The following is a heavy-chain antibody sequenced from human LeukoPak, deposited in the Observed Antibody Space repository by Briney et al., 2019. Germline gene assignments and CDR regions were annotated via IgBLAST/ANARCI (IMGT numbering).Heavy chain of an antibody. Sequence: PGRSLRLSCAASGFTFSSYAMHWVRQAPGKGLEWVAVISYDGSNKYYADSVKGRFTISRDNSKNTLYLQMNSLRAEDTAVYYCARIQIVVVPAAPYYFDYWGQGTLVTVSS. V-gene: IGHV3-30-3*01. J-gene: IGHJ4*02. D-gene: IGHD2-2*01. CDR2: ISYDGSNK. CDR1: GFTFSSYA. CDR3: ARIQIVVVPAAPYYFDY.